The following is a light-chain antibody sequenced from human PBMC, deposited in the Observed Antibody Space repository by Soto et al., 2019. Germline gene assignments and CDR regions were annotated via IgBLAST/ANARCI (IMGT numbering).Light chain of an antibody. CDR1: QSVSNNY. CDR3: QQYGSPPWT. CDR2: GAS. Sequence: EILLTQSPGTLSRSPGERATLSCRASQSVSNNYLAWYQQKPGQAPRLRIYGASNRATGIPDRSSGSGPGTDFTLTISRLETEDFAVYYCQQYGSPPWTFGPGTKWIS. V-gene: IGKV3-20*01. J-gene: IGKJ1*01.